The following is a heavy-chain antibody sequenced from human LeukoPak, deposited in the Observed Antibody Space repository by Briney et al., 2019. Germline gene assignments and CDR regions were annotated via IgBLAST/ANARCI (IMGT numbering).Heavy chain of an antibody. CDR1: GFTFSSYA. D-gene: IGHD6-19*01. CDR2: ISGSGGST. V-gene: IGHV3-23*01. Sequence: GGPLRLSCAASGFTFSSYAMSWVRQAPGKGLEWVSAISGSGGSTYYADSVKGRFTISRDNSKNTLYLQMNSLRAEDTAVYYCAKDGASGYSSGWYYYYGMDVWGQGTTVTVSS. CDR3: AKDGASGYSSGWYYYYGMDV. J-gene: IGHJ6*02.